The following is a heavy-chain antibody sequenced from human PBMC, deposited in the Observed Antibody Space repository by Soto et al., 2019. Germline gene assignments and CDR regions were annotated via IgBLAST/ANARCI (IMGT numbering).Heavy chain of an antibody. D-gene: IGHD2-2*01. Sequence: QLQLQESGSRLVKSSQTLSPTCTVSGDSMTSGDYSWSWSRQPPGQGLEWLGYIYRTGNTHYSPSLKRRVSISQDRAKNQFALELTSVTAADTAVYYCDRGDYQYSIDYWGQGTLVTVSS. CDR2: IYRTGNT. CDR3: DRGDYQYSIDY. J-gene: IGHJ4*02. V-gene: IGHV4-30-2*01. CDR1: GDSMTSGDYS.